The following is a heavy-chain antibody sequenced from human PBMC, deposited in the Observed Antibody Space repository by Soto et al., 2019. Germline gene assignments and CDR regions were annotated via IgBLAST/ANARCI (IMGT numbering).Heavy chain of an antibody. CDR3: ARGDITIFGVVTRGCNMDV. CDR2: ISSSSSDI. D-gene: IGHD3-3*01. Sequence: EVQLVESGGGLVKPGGSLRLTCEASGFSFSSFTMNWVRQAAGKGLEWASSISSSSSDIQYADSIKGRFTISRDNAMNTRYLQMNSLRAEDLAVYYCARGDITIFGVVTRGCNMDVWGKGSTVNVSS. V-gene: IGHV3-21*01. J-gene: IGHJ6*03. CDR1: GFSFSSFT.